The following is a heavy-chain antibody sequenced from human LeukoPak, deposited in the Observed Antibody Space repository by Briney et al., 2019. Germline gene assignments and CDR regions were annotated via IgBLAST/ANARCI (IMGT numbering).Heavy chain of an antibody. CDR2: INTNTGNP. V-gene: IGHV7-4-1*02. CDR1: GYTFTSYA. J-gene: IGHJ5*02. CDR3: ARGNVSAVSSWYWFDP. Sequence: ASVKVSCKASGYTFTSYAMNWVRQAPGQGLEWMGWINTNTGNPTYAQGFTGRFVFSLDTSVSTAYLQISSLKAEDTAVYYCARGNVSAVSSWYWFDPWGQGTLVTVSS. D-gene: IGHD6-13*01.